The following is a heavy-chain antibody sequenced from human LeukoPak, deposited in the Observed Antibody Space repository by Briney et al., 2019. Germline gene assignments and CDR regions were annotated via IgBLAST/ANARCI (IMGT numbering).Heavy chain of an antibody. Sequence: GGSLRLSCAASGFTFSSYAMSWVRQSPGKGLEWVSAISGSGGSTYYADSVKGRFTISRDNAKNSLYLQMNSLRAEDTAVYYCARAHNWKYGSFDFWGQGTLVTVSS. CDR3: ARAHNWKYGSFDF. D-gene: IGHD1-7*01. V-gene: IGHV3-23*01. J-gene: IGHJ4*02. CDR1: GFTFSSYA. CDR2: ISGSGGST.